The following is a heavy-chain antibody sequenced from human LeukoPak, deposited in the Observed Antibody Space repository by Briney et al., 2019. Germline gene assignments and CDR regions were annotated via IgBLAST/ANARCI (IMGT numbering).Heavy chain of an antibody. J-gene: IGHJ4*02. CDR1: GGTFSSYA. V-gene: IGHV1-69*06. Sequence: SVKVSCKASGGTFSSYAISWVRQAPGQGLEWMGGIIPIFGTANYAQKFQGRVTITADKSTSTAYMELSSLRSEDTAVYYYAREGSSGWYYFDYWGQGTLVTVSS. CDR3: AREGSSGWYYFDY. CDR2: IIPIFGTA. D-gene: IGHD6-19*01.